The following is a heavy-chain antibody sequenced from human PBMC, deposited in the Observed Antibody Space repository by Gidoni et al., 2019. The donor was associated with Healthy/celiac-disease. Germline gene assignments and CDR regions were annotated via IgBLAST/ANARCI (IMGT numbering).Heavy chain of an antibody. J-gene: IGHJ4*02. CDR2: IYYSGST. CDR1: GGSISSYY. D-gene: IGHD2-21*01. V-gene: IGHV4-59*01. CDR3: ARGTISYCIDY. Sequence: QVQLQESGPGLVKPSETLSLTCTVSGGSISSYYWSWIRQPPGKGLEWSGYIYYSGSTNYNPSLKSRVTISVDTSKNQFSLKLSSVTAADTAVYYCARGTISYCIDYWGQGTLVTVSS.